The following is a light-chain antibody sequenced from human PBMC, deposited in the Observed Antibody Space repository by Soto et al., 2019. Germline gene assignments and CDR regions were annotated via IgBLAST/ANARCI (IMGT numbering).Light chain of an antibody. V-gene: IGKV3-20*01. Sequence: ESVLTQSPRTLSLSPGERATLSCRASQSVSSSYLAWYQQKPGQAPRLLIYGASSRATGIPNRFSGSGSGTDVTLTISRLEPEDFAVYYCQHYGSALSITFGQGTRLEIK. J-gene: IGKJ5*01. CDR2: GAS. CDR1: QSVSSSY. CDR3: QHYGSALSIT.